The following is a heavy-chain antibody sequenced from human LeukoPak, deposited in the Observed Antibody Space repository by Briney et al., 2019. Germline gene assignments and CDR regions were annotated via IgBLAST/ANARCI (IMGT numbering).Heavy chain of an antibody. V-gene: IGHV4-61*02. CDR3: AGGVNWGYYDSSGYPGFDP. CDR2: IYTSGST. CDR1: GGSISSGSYY. Sequence: PSQTLSLTCTVSGGSISSGSYYWSWIRQPAGKGLEWIGRIYTSGSTNYNPSLKSRVTISVDTSKNQFSLKLSSVTAADTAVYYCAGGVNWGYYDSSGYPGFDPWGQGTLVTVSS. J-gene: IGHJ5*02. D-gene: IGHD3-22*01.